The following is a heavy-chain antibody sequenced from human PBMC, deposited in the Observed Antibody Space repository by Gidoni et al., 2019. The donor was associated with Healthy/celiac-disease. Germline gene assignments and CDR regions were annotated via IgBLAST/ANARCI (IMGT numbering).Heavy chain of an antibody. CDR3: ARYPLEHRPNDAFDI. V-gene: IGHV4-31*03. Sequence: QVPLQESCPGLVQPSQTLSLTCTVSGGSIISGGYSWSWSRQPPGKGLEWIGYIYYSGSTYYNPSLKSRVTISVDTSKNQFSLKLSSVTAADTAVYYCARYPLEHRPNDAFDIWGQGTMVTVSS. D-gene: IGHD1-1*01. CDR1: GGSIISGGYS. J-gene: IGHJ3*02. CDR2: IYYSGST.